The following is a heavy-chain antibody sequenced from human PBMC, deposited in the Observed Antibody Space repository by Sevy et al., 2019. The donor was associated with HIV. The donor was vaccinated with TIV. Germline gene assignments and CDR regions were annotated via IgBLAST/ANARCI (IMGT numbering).Heavy chain of an antibody. CDR3: ARELWPGDY. CDR2: INQDGSRK. D-gene: IGHD2-21*01. J-gene: IGHJ4*02. Sequence: GGSLRLSCAASGFTFSDYYMGWVRHAPGKGLEWVANINQDGSRKNYADSVKGRFTISRDNTKNSLFLQMNRLRVDDTAVYYCARELWPGDYWGQGTLVTVSS. CDR1: GFTFSDYY. V-gene: IGHV3-7*01.